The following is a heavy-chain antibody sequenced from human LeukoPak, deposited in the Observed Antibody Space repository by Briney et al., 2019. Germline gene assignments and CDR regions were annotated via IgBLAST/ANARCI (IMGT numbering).Heavy chain of an antibody. V-gene: IGHV3-23*01. CDR3: AKSLGVGGYTRYKGSDQ. CDR2: ISGSDGSS. J-gene: IGHJ4*02. Sequence: PGGSLRLSCAASGFTFNSFAMNWVRQAPGKGLEWVSSISGSDGSSHYADFVKGRFTISRDNSKNTLHLQMSSLRAEDTAVYYCAKSLGVGGYTRYKGSDQWGQGTPVTVSS. CDR1: GFTFNSFA. D-gene: IGHD3-16*02.